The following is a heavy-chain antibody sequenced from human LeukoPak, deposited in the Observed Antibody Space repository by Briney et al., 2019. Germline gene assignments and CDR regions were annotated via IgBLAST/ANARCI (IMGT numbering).Heavy chain of an antibody. V-gene: IGHV1-69*13. J-gene: IGHJ4*02. CDR2: IIPIFGTA. CDR1: GGTFSSYA. CDR3: ARDVSPYDYYDSSGYYSIFDY. D-gene: IGHD3-22*01. Sequence: GASVQVSCKASGGTFSSYAISWVRPAPGQGLEWMGGIIPIFGTANYAQKFQGRVTITADESTSTAYMELSSLRSEDTAVYYCARDVSPYDYYDSSGYYSIFDYCGQGTLVTVSS.